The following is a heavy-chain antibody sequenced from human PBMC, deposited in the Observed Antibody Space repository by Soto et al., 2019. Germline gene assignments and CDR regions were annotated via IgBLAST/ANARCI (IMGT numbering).Heavy chain of an antibody. V-gene: IGHV3-30-3*01. D-gene: IGHD1-26*01. J-gene: IGHJ6*02. CDR1: GFSFSTYA. CDR3: ARENWYSLDV. CDR2: ISYDGDHK. Sequence: GGSLRLSCAASGFSFSTYAMHWVRQTPGKGLEWVAVISYDGDHKYYTDSVKGRFTISRDNAKNTLYLQMDSLRDEDTAIYYCARENWYSLDVWGQGTTVTVSS.